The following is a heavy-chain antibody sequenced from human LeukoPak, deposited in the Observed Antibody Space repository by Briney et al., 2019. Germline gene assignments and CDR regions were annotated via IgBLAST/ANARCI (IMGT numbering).Heavy chain of an antibody. CDR1: GGPISSSSYY. D-gene: IGHD3-3*01. Sequence: SETLSLTCTVSGGPISSSSYYWGWLRQPPGTGLEWLGSIYYSGSTYYNPSLKSRVTISVDTSKNQFSLKLSSVTAADTAVYYCAAADYDFWSGYYWFDPWGQGTLVTVSS. J-gene: IGHJ5*02. CDR3: AAADYDFWSGYYWFDP. CDR2: IYYSGST. V-gene: IGHV4-39*01.